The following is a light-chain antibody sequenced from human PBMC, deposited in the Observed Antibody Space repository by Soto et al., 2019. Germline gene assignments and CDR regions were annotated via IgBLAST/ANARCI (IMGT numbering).Light chain of an antibody. J-gene: IGKJ1*01. Sequence: EIVMTQSPATLSVSPGERATLSCRASQRVSRKLAWYQQKPGQAPRLLIYDASTRATGIPDRFSGSGSETEFTLTISSLQSEDYAIYYCQQYNNWPPWTFGQGTKVEIK. CDR2: DAS. V-gene: IGKV3-15*01. CDR3: QQYNNWPPWT. CDR1: QRVSRK.